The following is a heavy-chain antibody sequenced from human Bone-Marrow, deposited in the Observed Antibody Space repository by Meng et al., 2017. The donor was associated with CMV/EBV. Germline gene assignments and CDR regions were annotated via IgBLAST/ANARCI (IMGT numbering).Heavy chain of an antibody. V-gene: IGHV3-15*01. CDR3: ARRGSIDF. CDR1: GFTFSNAW. J-gene: IGHJ4*02. CDR2: IKSKTDGGTT. D-gene: IGHD3-10*01. Sequence: GESLKISCAASGFTFSNAWMSWVRQAPGKGLEWVGRIKSKTDGGTTDYAAPVKGRFTISRDDSKNTLYLQMNSLRAEDTAVYYCARRGSIDFWGQGTLVTVSS.